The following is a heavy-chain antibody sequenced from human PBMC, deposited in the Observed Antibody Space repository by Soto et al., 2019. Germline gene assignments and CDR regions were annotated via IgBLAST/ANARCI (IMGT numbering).Heavy chain of an antibody. D-gene: IGHD2-15*01. CDR1: GGSFSGYY. J-gene: IGHJ4*02. Sequence: SETLSLTCAVYGGSFSGYYWTWIRQPPGKGLEWIGEINHSGSTTYNPSLKSRVTISVDTSRDQFSLRLSSVAAADTAVYYCARGGFHGGNYYIFDYWGQGTLVTVSS. CDR3: ARGGFHGGNYYIFDY. CDR2: INHSGST. V-gene: IGHV4-34*01.